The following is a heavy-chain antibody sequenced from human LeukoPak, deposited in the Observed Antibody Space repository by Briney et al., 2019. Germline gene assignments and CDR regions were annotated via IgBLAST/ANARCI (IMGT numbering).Heavy chain of an antibody. D-gene: IGHD6-13*01. J-gene: IGHJ3*02. Sequence: ASVKVSCKASGYTFTAYYTHWVRQAPGQGLEWMGWINPNSGGTNYAQKFQGRVTMTRDTSNSTAYMELSRLRSDDTAVYYCAREYIAAAGNLWDAFDIWGQGTIVTVSS. CDR2: INPNSGGT. CDR1: GYTFTAYY. CDR3: AREYIAAAGNLWDAFDI. V-gene: IGHV1-2*02.